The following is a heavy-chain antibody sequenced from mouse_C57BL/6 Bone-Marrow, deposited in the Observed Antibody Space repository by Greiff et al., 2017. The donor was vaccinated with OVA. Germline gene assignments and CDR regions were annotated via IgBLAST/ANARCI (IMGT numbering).Heavy chain of an antibody. Sequence: QVQLQQSGPELVKPGASVKISCKASGYAFSSSWMNWVKQRPGKGLEWIGRIYPGDGDTNYNGKFKGKATLTADKSSSTAYMQLSSLTSEDSAVYFSTIRYYGSSPQGYWGQGTSVTVSS. V-gene: IGHV1-82*01. CDR3: TIRYYGSSPQGY. J-gene: IGHJ4*01. CDR1: GYAFSSSW. CDR2: IYPGDGDT. D-gene: IGHD1-1*01.